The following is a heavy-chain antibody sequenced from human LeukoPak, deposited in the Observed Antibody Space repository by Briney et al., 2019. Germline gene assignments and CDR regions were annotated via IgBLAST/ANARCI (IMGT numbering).Heavy chain of an antibody. CDR1: RYTFTGYY. D-gene: IGHD3-9*01. V-gene: IGHV1-2*02. Sequence: GASVKVSCKASRYTFTGYYMHWVRQAPGQGLEWMGWINPNSGDTNYAQKFEGRVTMTRDTSISTAYMDLSRLRSDDTAVYYCAREAYDVLTSDWFDPWGQGTLVTVSS. CDR2: INPNSGDT. J-gene: IGHJ5*02. CDR3: AREAYDVLTSDWFDP.